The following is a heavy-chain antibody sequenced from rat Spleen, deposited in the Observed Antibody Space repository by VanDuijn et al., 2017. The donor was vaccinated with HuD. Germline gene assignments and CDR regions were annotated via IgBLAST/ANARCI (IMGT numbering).Heavy chain of an antibody. CDR3: ARGSGVDY. CDR2: IIYDGSRM. CDR1: GFTFSAYA. D-gene: IGHD1-1*01. V-gene: IGHV5-17*01. J-gene: IGHJ2*01. Sequence: EVQLVESGGALVQPGRSLKLSCAASGFTFSAYAMTWARTDPKTRLDWVATIIYDGSRMYYRDSVKGRFTISRDNAKSTLYLQMESLRSEDTATYYCARGSGVDYWGQGVMVTVSS.